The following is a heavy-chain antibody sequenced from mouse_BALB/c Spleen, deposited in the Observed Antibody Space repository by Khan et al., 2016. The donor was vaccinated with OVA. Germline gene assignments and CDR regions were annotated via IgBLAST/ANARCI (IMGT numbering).Heavy chain of an antibody. V-gene: IGHV3-2*02. J-gene: IGHJ1*01. CDR3: ARRAYYANWYFDV. D-gene: IGHD1-1*02. CDR1: GYSITSDYA. Sequence: VQLKESGPGLVKPSQSLSLTCTVTGYSITSDYAWNWIRQFPGNKLEWMGYISYSGSTSYIPSLKSRISITRDTSKNQFFLQLNSVTTGDTATYYCARRAYYANWYFDVWGAGTTVTVSS. CDR2: ISYSGST.